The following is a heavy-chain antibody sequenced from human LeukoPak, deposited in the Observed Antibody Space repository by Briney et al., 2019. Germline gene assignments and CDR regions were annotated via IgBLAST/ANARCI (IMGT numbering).Heavy chain of an antibody. J-gene: IGHJ4*02. Sequence: ASVKVPCKASGYTFTTYDINWVRQATGQGLEWMGWMNPNSGNTGYAQKFQGRVTMTRNTSISTAYMELSSLRSEDTAVYYCARGEYGITGTTFDYWGQGTLVTVSS. CDR2: MNPNSGNT. V-gene: IGHV1-8*01. CDR3: ARGEYGITGTTFDY. D-gene: IGHD1-7*01. CDR1: GYTFTTYD.